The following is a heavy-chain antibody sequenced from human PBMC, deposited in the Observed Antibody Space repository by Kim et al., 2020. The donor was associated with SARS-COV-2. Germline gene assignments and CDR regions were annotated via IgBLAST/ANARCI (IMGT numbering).Heavy chain of an antibody. V-gene: IGHV3-23*01. D-gene: IGHD3-9*01. Sequence: GGSLRLSCAASGFTFSSYAMSWVRQAPGKGLELVSAISGSGGSTYYADSVKGRFTISRDNSKNTLYLQMNSLRAEDTAVYYCAKVNTPIKLRYFDWTGPEELYYFDYWGQGTLVTVSS. CDR1: GFTFSSYA. CDR2: ISGSGGST. CDR3: AKVNTPIKLRYFDWTGPEELYYFDY. J-gene: IGHJ4*02.